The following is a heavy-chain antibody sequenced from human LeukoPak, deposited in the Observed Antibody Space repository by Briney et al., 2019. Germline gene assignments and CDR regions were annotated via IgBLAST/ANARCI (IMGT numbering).Heavy chain of an antibody. D-gene: IGHD3-22*01. Sequence: ASVKVSCKASGYTFTNYDINWVRQATGQGLEWMGWMNPNSDNTGYAQKSQGRVTMTRNTSISTAYMELSSLRSEDTAVYYCARNYYDGSGYYLGLYYYYYYMDVWGKGTTVTVSS. V-gene: IGHV1-8*01. CDR1: GYTFTNYD. CDR2: MNPNSDNT. J-gene: IGHJ6*03. CDR3: ARNYYDGSGYYLGLYYYYYYMDV.